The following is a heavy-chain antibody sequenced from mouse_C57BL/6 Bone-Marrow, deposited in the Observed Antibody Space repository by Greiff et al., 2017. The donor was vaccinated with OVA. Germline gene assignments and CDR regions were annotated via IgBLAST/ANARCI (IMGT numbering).Heavy chain of an antibody. CDR1: GFNIKDDY. CDR2: IDPENGDT. J-gene: IGHJ4*01. CDR3: TTDAMDY. Sequence: VHVKQSGAELVRPGASVKLSCTASGFNIKDDYMHWVKQRPEQGLEWIGWIDPENGDTEYASKFQGKATITADTSSNTAYLQLSSLTSEDTAVYYGTTDAMDYWGQGTSVTVSS. V-gene: IGHV14-4*01.